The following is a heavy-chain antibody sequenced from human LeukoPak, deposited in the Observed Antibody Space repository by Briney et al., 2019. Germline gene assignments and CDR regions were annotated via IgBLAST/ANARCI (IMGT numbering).Heavy chain of an antibody. J-gene: IGHJ4*02. CDR2: ISSSSSYI. V-gene: IGHV3-21*01. CDR3: ARGGDYGDFGY. CDR1: GFTFSSYA. D-gene: IGHD4-17*01. Sequence: GGSLRLSCAASGFTFSSYAMSWVRQAPGKGLEWVSSISSSSSYIYYADSVKGRFTISRDNAKNSLYLQMNSLRADDTAVYYCARGGDYGDFGYWGQGTLVTVSS.